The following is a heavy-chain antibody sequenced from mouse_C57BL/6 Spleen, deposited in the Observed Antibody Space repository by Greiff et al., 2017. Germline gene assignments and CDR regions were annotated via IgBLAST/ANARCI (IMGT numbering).Heavy chain of an antibody. Sequence: VQLQQPGAELVRPGASVTLSCKASGYTFTDYEMHWVKQTPVHGLEWIGAIDPETGGTAYNQKFKGKAILTADKSSSTAYMELRSLTSEDSAVYYCTREIYYGNYGAMDYWGQGTSVTVSS. CDR1: GYTFTDYE. CDR3: TREIYYGNYGAMDY. J-gene: IGHJ4*01. D-gene: IGHD2-1*01. CDR2: IDPETGGT. V-gene: IGHV1-15*01.